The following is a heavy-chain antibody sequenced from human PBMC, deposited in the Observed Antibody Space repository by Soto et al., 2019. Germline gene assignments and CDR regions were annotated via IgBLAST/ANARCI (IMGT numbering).Heavy chain of an antibody. V-gene: IGHV3-74*01. Sequence: EVQLVESGGGLVQPGGSLRLSCAASEFTFSGRSVHWVRQAPGKGLVWVSGIDKVGTDSTYADSVKGRFTSSRDNAKKTVYLQMNSMGVADTAVYYCGRGGVGQDFWGKGNTVTVSS. J-gene: IGHJ6*04. CDR3: GRGGVGQDF. D-gene: IGHD2-15*01. CDR2: IDKVGTDS. CDR1: EFTFSGRS.